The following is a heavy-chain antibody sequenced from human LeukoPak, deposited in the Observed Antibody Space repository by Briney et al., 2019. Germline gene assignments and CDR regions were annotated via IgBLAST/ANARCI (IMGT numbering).Heavy chain of an antibody. V-gene: IGHV3-23*01. Sequence: GGSLRLSCAASGFTFSSHAMSWVRQAPGKGLKWVQPFSGSGGSTYYADSVKGRFTISRDNSKNTLYLQMNSLRAEDTAVYYCAKAMLRIAAAGKVHFDYWGQGTLVTVSS. J-gene: IGHJ4*02. CDR2: FSGSGGST. CDR1: GFTFSSHA. CDR3: AKAMLRIAAAGKVHFDY. D-gene: IGHD6-13*01.